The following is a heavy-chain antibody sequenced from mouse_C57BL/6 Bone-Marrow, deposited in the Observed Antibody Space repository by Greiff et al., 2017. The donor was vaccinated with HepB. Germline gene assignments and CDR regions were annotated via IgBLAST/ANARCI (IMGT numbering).Heavy chain of an antibody. CDR1: GFTFSSYG. J-gene: IGHJ3*01. D-gene: IGHD2-4*01. V-gene: IGHV5-6*01. CDR2: ISSGGSYT. CDR3: AVYDYDEAWFAY. Sequence: EVKVVESGGDLVKPGGSLKLSCAASGFTFSSYGMSWVRQTPDKRLEWVATISSGGSYTYYPDSVKGRFTISRDNAKNTLYLQMSSLKSEDTAMYYCAVYDYDEAWFAYWGQGTLVTVSA.